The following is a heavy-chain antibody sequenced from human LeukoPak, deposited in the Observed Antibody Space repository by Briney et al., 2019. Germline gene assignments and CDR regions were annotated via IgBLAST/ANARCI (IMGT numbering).Heavy chain of an antibody. CDR1: GFTFSSYE. Sequence: QPGGSLRLSCAASGFTFSSYEMNWVRQAPGKGLEWVSYISSSGSPIYYADSVKGRFTISRDNAKNSLYLQLNSLRAEDTAVYYCARGWRGYSGYDYTPERWGQGTLVTVSS. J-gene: IGHJ4*02. CDR3: ARGWRGYSGYDYTPER. CDR2: ISSSGSPI. D-gene: IGHD5-12*01. V-gene: IGHV3-48*03.